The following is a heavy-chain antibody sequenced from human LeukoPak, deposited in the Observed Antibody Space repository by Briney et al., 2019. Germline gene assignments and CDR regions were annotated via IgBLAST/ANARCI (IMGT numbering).Heavy chain of an antibody. CDR2: ITSNGGST. Sequence: PGGSLRLSCSASGFTFSTNSMHWVRQAPGKGLEFVSAITSNGGSTYYADSVKGRFTISRDNSKNTLYLQMSSLRAEDTAVYYCQPTAEVFFDYRGQGILVTVST. V-gene: IGHV3-64D*08. J-gene: IGHJ4*02. CDR1: GFTFSTNS. CDR3: QPTAEVFFDY.